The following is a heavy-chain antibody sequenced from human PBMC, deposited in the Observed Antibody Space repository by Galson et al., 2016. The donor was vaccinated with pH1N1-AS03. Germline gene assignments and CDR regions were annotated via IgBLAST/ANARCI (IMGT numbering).Heavy chain of an antibody. Sequence: SETLSLTCAVSGYSISSGYYWGWIRQPPGKGLEWIGQINHSGSTQYNPSLKSRVTLSKDTSKKQIYLTVRSVTAADTAVYYCARDSMIVDGMDVWGQGTTVTVSS. CDR2: INHSGST. CDR3: ARDSMIVDGMDV. D-gene: IGHD3-22*01. V-gene: IGHV4-38-2*02. CDR1: GYSISSGYY. J-gene: IGHJ6*02.